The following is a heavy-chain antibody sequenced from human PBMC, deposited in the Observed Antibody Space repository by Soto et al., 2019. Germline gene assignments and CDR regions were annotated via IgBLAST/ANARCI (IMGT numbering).Heavy chain of an antibody. CDR1: GGSFSGYY. D-gene: IGHD3-10*01. CDR2: INHSGST. CDR3: AQGWFGESYSY. J-gene: IGHJ4*02. V-gene: IGHV4-34*01. Sequence: PSETLSLTCAVYGGSFSGYYWSWIRQPPGKGLEWIGEINHSGSTNYNPSLKSRVTISVDTSKNQFSLKLSSVTAADTAVYYCAQGWFGESYSYWGQGTLVTVSS.